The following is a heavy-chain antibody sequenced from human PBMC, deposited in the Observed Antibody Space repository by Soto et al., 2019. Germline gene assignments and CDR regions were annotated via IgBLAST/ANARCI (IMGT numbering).Heavy chain of an antibody. V-gene: IGHV3-9*01. Sequence: GGSLRLSCAVSGFTFDDNAMHWVRQDTEKGLEWVSGINWKSDIGYADSVKARFTISRDNAENSLYLQMNSLRAEDTALYYCAISQDRGGRTTFIYWGQGTQVTVSS. CDR1: GFTFDDNA. J-gene: IGHJ1*01. CDR3: AISQDRGGRTTFIY. D-gene: IGHD3-16*01. CDR2: INWKSDI.